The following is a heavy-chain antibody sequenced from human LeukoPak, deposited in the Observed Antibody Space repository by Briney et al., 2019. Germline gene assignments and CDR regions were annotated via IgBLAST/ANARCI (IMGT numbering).Heavy chain of an antibody. Sequence: SETLSLTCTVSGGSISSGDYYWSWIRQPPGKGLEWIGYIYYSGSTYYNPSLKSRVTISVDTSKNQFSLKLSSVTAADTAVYYRARGKSSTSFDYWGQGTLVTVSS. CDR2: IYYSGST. CDR1: GGSISSGDYY. V-gene: IGHV4-30-4*01. D-gene: IGHD2-2*01. J-gene: IGHJ4*02. CDR3: ARGKSSTSFDY.